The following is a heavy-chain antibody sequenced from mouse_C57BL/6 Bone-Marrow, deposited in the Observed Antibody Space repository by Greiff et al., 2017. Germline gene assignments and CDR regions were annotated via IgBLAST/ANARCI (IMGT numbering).Heavy chain of an antibody. CDR1: GYTFTDYY. CDR3: ARSGYDYDWFAY. CDR2: IYPNNGGN. V-gene: IGHV1-34*01. D-gene: IGHD2-4*01. Sequence: EVQLQQSGPELVKPGASVKMSCKASGYTFTDYYMHWVKQSHGKSLEWIGYIYPNNGGNGYIQKFKGKATLTVDKSSSTAYMELRSLTSEDSAVYYCARSGYDYDWFAYWGQGTLVTVSA. J-gene: IGHJ3*01.